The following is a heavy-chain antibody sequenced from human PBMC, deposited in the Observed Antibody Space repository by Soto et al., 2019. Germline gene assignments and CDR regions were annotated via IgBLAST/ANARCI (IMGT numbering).Heavy chain of an antibody. D-gene: IGHD3-16*01. Sequence: QVQLVQSGAEVKKPGSSVRVSCKASGTIFSSYTISWVRQAPGQGLEWMGRIIPILGETNSAQKYQDRFTITADKSTNTAYMEQNSLRLEDTAVYYCARGLGGRMDDWGQGTTVTVSS. CDR1: GTIFSSYT. CDR3: ARGLGGRMDD. V-gene: IGHV1-69*08. J-gene: IGHJ6*02. CDR2: IIPILGET.